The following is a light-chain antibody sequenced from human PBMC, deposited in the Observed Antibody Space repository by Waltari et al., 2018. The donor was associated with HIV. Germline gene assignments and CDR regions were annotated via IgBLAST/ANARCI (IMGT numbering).Light chain of an antibody. CDR1: SRDVGGYNY. Sequence: QSALTQPRSVSGSPGQSVTIPCTGTSRDVGGYNYAPWYQQNPGKAPKFIIYDVTKRPSGVPDRFSGSKSGNTASLTISGLQAEDEADYYCCSYAGNYPVLFGGGTKLTVL. CDR2: DVT. CDR3: CSYAGNYPVL. J-gene: IGLJ3*02. V-gene: IGLV2-11*01.